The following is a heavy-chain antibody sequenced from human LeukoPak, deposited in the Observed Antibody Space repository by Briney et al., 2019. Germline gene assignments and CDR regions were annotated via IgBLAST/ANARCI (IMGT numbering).Heavy chain of an antibody. J-gene: IGHJ4*02. CDR1: GFTFSSYA. CDR3: VTRQNYYGSGSSFDY. D-gene: IGHD3-10*01. Sequence: GGSLRLSCSASGFTFSSYAMHWVRQAPGKGLEYVSAISSNGGSTYYADSVKGRFTISRDNSKNTLYLQMGSLRAEDTAVYYCVTRQNYYGSGSSFDYWGQGTLVTVSS. CDR2: ISSNGGST. V-gene: IGHV3-64D*06.